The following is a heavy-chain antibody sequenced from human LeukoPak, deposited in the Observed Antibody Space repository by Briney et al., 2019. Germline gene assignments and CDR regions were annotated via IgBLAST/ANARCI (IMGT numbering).Heavy chain of an antibody. CDR1: GGSISSSN. V-gene: IGHV3-23*01. D-gene: IGHD6-19*01. CDR3: AKDADSSGWDFDY. Sequence: PSETLSLTCAVSGGSISSSNWWSWVRQPPGKGLEWVSLISGSGGSTYYADSVKGRVTISRDNSKNTLYLQMNSLRAEDTAVYYCAKDADSSGWDFDYWGQGTLVTVSS. J-gene: IGHJ4*02. CDR2: ISGSGGST.